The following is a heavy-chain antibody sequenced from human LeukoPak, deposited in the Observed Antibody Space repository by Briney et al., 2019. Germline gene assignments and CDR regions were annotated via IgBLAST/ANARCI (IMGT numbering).Heavy chain of an antibody. V-gene: IGHV3-23*01. D-gene: IGHD1-1*01. Sequence: GGTLRLSCAASGFTLTSFAMSWVRQAPGKGLEWVSTISRSGVATYYANSVKGRFTISRDNSKNTLYLQMNSMRAEDTAVYYCARGGTTTDYFDYWGQGTLVTVSA. CDR3: ARGGTTTDYFDY. J-gene: IGHJ4*02. CDR2: ISRSGVAT. CDR1: GFTLTSFA.